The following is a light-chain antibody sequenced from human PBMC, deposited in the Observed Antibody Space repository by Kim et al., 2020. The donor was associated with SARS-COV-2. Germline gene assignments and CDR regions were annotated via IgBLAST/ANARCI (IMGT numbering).Light chain of an antibody. V-gene: IGLV3-19*01. J-gene: IGLJ2*01. CDR3: NSRDSNNDVV. CDR2: GKN. CDR1: SLRTYY. Sequence: SSELTQDPAVSVALGQTVRITCQGDSLRTYYATWYQQKPGQAPILLIYGKNNRPSGIPDRFSGSTSGNTASLTITGTQAGAEADYYCNSRDSNNDVVFGG.